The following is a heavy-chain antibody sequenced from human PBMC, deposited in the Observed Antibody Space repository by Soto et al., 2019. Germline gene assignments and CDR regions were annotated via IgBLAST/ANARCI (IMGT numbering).Heavy chain of an antibody. J-gene: IGHJ5*02. Sequence: QVQLVESGGGVVQPGRSLRLSCAASGFTFSSYGMHWVRQAPGKGLEWVAVIWYDGSNKYYADSVKGRFTISRDNSRTTLKLQRTSLRGEDTAVYYCAREGGCGDGYTVGCNWFDPWGQGTLVTVSS. CDR2: IWYDGSNK. CDR3: AREGGCGDGYTVGCNWFDP. V-gene: IGHV3-33*01. D-gene: IGHD5-12*01. CDR1: GFTFSSYG.